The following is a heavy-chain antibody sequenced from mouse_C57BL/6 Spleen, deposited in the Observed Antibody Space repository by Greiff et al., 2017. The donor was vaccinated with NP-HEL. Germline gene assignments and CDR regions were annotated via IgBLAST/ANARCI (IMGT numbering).Heavy chain of an antibody. CDR3: ARGTGTQCFDY. CDR1: GFTFTDYY. V-gene: IGHV7-3*01. D-gene: IGHD4-1*01. J-gene: IGHJ2*01. Sequence: EVKLMESGGGLVQPGGSLSLSCAASGFTFTDYYMSWVRQPPGKALEWLGFIRNKANGYTTEYSASVKGRFTISRDNSQSILYLQMNALRAEDSATYYCARGTGTQCFDYWGQGTTLTVSS. CDR2: IRNKANGYTT.